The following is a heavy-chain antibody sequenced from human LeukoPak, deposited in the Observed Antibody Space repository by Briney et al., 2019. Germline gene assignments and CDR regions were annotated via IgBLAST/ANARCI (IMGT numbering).Heavy chain of an antibody. V-gene: IGHV3-23*01. D-gene: IGHD6-13*01. J-gene: IGHJ4*02. CDR3: ARDSSSAGPARGGSLGY. CDR2: ISGSGGTT. CDR1: GFTFSSYA. Sequence: PGGSLRLSCAASGFTFSSYAMTWVRQAPGKGLQWVSAISGSGGTTYYADSVKGRFTISRDNSKNTLYRQMNSLRAEDTAVYYCARDSSSAGPARGGSLGYWGQGTLVTVSS.